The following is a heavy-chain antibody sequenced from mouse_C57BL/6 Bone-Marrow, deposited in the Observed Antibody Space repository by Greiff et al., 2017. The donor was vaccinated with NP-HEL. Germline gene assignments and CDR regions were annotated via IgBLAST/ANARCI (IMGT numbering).Heavy chain of an antibody. V-gene: IGHV1-9*01. CDR2: ILPGGGST. CDR3: ASPFYAMDY. J-gene: IGHJ4*01. Sequence: QVHVKQSGAGLMKPGASVKLSCTATGYTFTGYWIEWVKQTPGHGLEWIGEILPGGGSTNYTEKFKGKDTFTADTSSNTAYMQLSSLTTEDSAIYYCASPFYAMDYWGQGTSVTVSS. CDR1: GYTFTGYW.